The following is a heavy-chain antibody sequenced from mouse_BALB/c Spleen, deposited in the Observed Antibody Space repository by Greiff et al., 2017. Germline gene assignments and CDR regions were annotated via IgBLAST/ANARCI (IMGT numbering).Heavy chain of an antibody. CDR2: ISYSGST. CDR3: ARGDGYYPFDY. V-gene: IGHV3-2*02. CDR1: GYSITSDYA. J-gene: IGHJ2*01. D-gene: IGHD2-3*01. Sequence: DVQLQESGPGLVKPSQSLSLTCTVTGYSITSDYAWNWIRQFPGNKLEWMGYISYSGSTSYNPSLKSRISITRDTSKNQFFLQLNSVTTEDTATYYCARGDGYYPFDYWGQGTTLTVSS.